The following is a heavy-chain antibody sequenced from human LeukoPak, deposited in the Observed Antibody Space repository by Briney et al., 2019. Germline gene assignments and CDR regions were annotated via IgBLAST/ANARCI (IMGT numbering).Heavy chain of an antibody. V-gene: IGHV1-46*01. CDR3: ARARGSGSYYGHDYYYYYYMDV. J-gene: IGHJ6*03. CDR1: GYTFTTDY. D-gene: IGHD3-10*01. CDR2: INPSGGST. Sequence: GPSVKVSCKASGYTFTTDYIHWVRQAPGQGLEWMGIINPSGGSTTYAQKFQGRVIMTGDTSTSTVYMELRSLRSEDTAVYYCARARGSGSYYGHDYYYYYYMDVWGQGTTVTVSS.